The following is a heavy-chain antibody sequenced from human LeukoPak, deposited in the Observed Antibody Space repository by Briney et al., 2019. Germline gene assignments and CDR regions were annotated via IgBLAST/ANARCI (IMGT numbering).Heavy chain of an antibody. CDR2: ISYDGSNK. Sequence: GGSLRLSCAASGFTFSSYGMHWVRQAPGKGPEWVAAISYDGSNKYYADSVKGRFTISRDNSKNTLYLQMNSLRAEDTAVYYCAKDLQYDILTGYYPDYWGQGTLVTVSS. CDR3: AKDLQYDILTGYYPDY. D-gene: IGHD3-9*01. V-gene: IGHV3-30*18. CDR1: GFTFSSYG. J-gene: IGHJ4*02.